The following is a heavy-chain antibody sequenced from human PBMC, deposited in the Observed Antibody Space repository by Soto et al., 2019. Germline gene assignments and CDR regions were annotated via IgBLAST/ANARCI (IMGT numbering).Heavy chain of an antibody. Sequence: SAAVYLTCAIYGESVSGYYWSLIRGRVGGGLEGMGEINHSGSTNYNPSLKSRVTISVDTSKSQFSLKLSSVTAADTAIYYCARGVSNYDFWSGYSHYYYYMDVWGKGTTVTVSS. CDR2: INHSGST. D-gene: IGHD3-3*01. V-gene: IGHV4-34*01. CDR1: GESVSGYY. J-gene: IGHJ6*03. CDR3: ARGVSNYDFWSGYSHYYYYMDV.